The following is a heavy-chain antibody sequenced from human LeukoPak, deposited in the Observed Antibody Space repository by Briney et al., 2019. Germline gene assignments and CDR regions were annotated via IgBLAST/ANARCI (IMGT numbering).Heavy chain of an antibody. D-gene: IGHD2-2*01. Sequence: GGSLRLSCAASGFTFSSYAMSWVRQAPGKGLEWVSAISGSAGSTYYADSVKGRFTISRDNSKNTLYLQMSSLRAEDTAVYYCAKDYCSSTSCYFDYWGQGTLVTVSS. J-gene: IGHJ4*02. CDR2: ISGSAGST. CDR3: AKDYCSSTSCYFDY. V-gene: IGHV3-23*01. CDR1: GFTFSSYA.